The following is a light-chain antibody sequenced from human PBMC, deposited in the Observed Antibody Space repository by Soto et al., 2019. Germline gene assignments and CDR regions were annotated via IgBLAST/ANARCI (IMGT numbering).Light chain of an antibody. CDR3: QLSHTTLA. V-gene: IGKV1-39*01. Sequence: DIQMTQTPSSLSASVGDRVTITCRASQSISSFLNWYQQRAGRAPELLISAASSLQSGVPSRFSGSGSGTDFTLTISSLQPEDSATYYCQLSHTTLAFGQGTRLEIK. J-gene: IGKJ5*01. CDR1: QSISSF. CDR2: AAS.